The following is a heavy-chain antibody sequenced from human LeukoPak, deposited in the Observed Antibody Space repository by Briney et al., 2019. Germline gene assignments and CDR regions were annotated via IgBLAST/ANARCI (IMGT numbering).Heavy chain of an antibody. V-gene: IGHV1-69*13. D-gene: IGHD3-3*01. Sequence: ASVNVSCKASGGTFSSYAISWVRQAAGQGLERMGGIIPIFGTANYAQKFQGRVTITADESTSTAYMELSSLRSEDTAVYYCARGIRFLEWSPYYYYYMDVWGKGTTVTVSS. CDR3: ARGIRFLEWSPYYYYYMDV. J-gene: IGHJ6*03. CDR2: IIPIFGTA. CDR1: GGTFSSYA.